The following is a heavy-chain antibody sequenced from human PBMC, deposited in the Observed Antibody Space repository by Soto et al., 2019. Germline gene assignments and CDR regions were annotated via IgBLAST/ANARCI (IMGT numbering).Heavy chain of an antibody. CDR1: GFTFSSYA. CDR2: ISGSGGST. CDR3: AKEGFWSGPHYDAFDI. V-gene: IGHV3-23*01. Sequence: GGSLRLSCAASGFTFSSYAMSWVRQAPGKGLEWVSAISGSGGSTYYADSVKGRFTISRDNSKNTLYLQMNSLRAEDTAVYYCAKEGFWSGPHYDAFDIWGQGTMVTVSS. D-gene: IGHD3-3*01. J-gene: IGHJ3*02.